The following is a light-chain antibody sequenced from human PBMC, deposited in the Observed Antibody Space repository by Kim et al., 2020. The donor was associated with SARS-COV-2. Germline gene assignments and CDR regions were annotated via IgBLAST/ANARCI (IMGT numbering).Light chain of an antibody. CDR3: CSYAGSITWV. V-gene: IGLV2-11*01. CDR2: EVS. Sequence: QSALTQPRSVSGSPGQSVTISCTGTSSDVGGYNYVSWYRQESGKAPKLMIYEVSKRPSGVPDRFSGSKSGNTASLTISGLQAEDEADYYCCSYAGSITWVFGVGAKVTVL. CDR1: SSDVGGYNY. J-gene: IGLJ1*01.